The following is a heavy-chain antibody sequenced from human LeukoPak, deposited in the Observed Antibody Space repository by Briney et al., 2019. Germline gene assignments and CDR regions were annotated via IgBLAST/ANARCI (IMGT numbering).Heavy chain of an antibody. J-gene: IGHJ4*02. V-gene: IGHV3-23*01. D-gene: IGHD3-22*01. CDR1: GFTFSSYA. CDR2: ISGSGGST. CDR3: ARGGGLYYDSSGYYLSH. Sequence: GGSLRLSCAASGFTFSSYAMSWVRQAPGKGLEWVSAISGSGGSTYYADSVKGRFTISRDNSKNTLYLQMNSLRAEDTAVYYCARGGGLYYDSSGYYLSHWGQGTLVTVSS.